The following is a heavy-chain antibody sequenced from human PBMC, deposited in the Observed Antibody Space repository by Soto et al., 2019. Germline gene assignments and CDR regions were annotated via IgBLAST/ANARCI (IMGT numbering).Heavy chain of an antibody. CDR2: IYYSGST. D-gene: IGHD1-26*01. CDR3: ASRSGSYYTFDY. CDR1: GGSISSSSYY. J-gene: IGHJ4*02. Sequence: ASETLSLTCTVSGGSISSSSYYWCWIRQPPGKGLEWIGSIYYSGSTYYNPSLKSRVTISVDTSKNQFSLKLSSVTAADTAVYYCASRSGSYYTFDYWGQGTLVTVSS. V-gene: IGHV4-39*01.